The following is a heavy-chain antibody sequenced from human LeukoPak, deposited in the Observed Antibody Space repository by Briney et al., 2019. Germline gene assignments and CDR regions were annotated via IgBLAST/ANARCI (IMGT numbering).Heavy chain of an antibody. J-gene: IGHJ4*02. V-gene: IGHV3-30*18. CDR1: GFTFSSYG. Sequence: GGSLRLSCAASGFTFSSYGMHWVRQAPGKGLEWAAVISYDGSNKYYADSVKGRFTISRDNSKNTLYLQMNSLRAEDTAVYYCAKADRTYYYDSSGYHLGDWGQGTLVTVSS. CDR2: ISYDGSNK. D-gene: IGHD3-22*01. CDR3: AKADRTYYYDSSGYHLGD.